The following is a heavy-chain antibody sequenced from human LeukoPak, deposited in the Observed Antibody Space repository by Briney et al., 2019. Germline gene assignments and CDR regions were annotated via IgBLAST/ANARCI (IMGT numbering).Heavy chain of an antibody. D-gene: IGHD2-2*01. CDR1: GFTFRNYW. CDR3: VKGLVPAAPGLGYYYYGLDV. V-gene: IGHV3-7*03. Sequence: PEGSLRLSCAASGFTFRNYWVSWVRQAPGKGPQWVANINEDGSAKYYVDSVKGRFTISRDNAKNSLYLQMNSLRDEDTALYYCVKGLVPAAPGLGYYYYGLDVWGQGTTVTVSS. J-gene: IGHJ6*02. CDR2: INEDGSAK.